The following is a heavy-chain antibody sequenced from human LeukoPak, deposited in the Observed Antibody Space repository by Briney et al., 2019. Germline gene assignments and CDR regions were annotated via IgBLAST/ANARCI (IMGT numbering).Heavy chain of an antibody. CDR2: INWNGGST. J-gene: IGHJ3*02. D-gene: IGHD3-3*01. CDR3: ARALYYDFWSGSPDDAFDI. Sequence: PGGSLRLSCAASGFTFISYGMSWVRQAPGKGLEWVSGINWNGGSTGYADSVKGRFTISRDNAKNSLYLQMNSLRAEDTALYHCARALYYDFWSGSPDDAFDIWGQGTMVTVSS. V-gene: IGHV3-20*01. CDR1: GFTFISYG.